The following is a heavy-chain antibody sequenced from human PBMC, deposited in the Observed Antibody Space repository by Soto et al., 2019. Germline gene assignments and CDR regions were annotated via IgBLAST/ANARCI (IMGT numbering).Heavy chain of an antibody. J-gene: IGHJ4*02. V-gene: IGHV3-30-3*01. CDR2: ISYDGSNK. CDR1: GFTFSSYA. D-gene: IGHD6-19*01. Sequence: QVQLVESGGGVVQPGRSLRLSCAASGFTFSSYAMHWVRQAPGKWLEWVAVISYDGSNKYYADSVKGRFTISRDNSKNTLYLQMNSLRAEDTAVYYCARDRIAVAAYYFDYWGQGTLVTVSS. CDR3: ARDRIAVAAYYFDY.